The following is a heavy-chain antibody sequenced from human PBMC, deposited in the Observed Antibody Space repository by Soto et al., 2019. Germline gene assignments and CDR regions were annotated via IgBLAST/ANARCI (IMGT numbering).Heavy chain of an antibody. Sequence: GGSLRLSCAASGFTFSSYGMHWVRQAPGKGLEWVAVIWYDGSNKYYADSVKGRFTISRDNSKNTLYLQMNSLRAEDTAVYYCARHESILVVPAARALDIWGQGTMVTVSS. CDR2: IWYDGSNK. V-gene: IGHV3-33*01. CDR1: GFTFSSYG. J-gene: IGHJ3*02. D-gene: IGHD2-15*01. CDR3: ARHESILVVPAARALDI.